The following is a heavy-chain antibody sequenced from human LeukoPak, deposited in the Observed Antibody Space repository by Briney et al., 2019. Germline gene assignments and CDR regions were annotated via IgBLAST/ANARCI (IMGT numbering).Heavy chain of an antibody. CDR1: GFTFSSYE. D-gene: IGHD3-10*01. CDR2: ISSSGSTI. Sequence: GGSLRLSCAASGFTFSSYEMSWVRQAPGKGLEWVSYISSSGSTIYYADSVKGRFTISRDNAKNSLYLQMNSLRAEDTAVYYCAIPHYMEYLTQYYFDFWGQGTLVTVSS. CDR3: AIPHYMEYLTQYYFDF. V-gene: IGHV3-48*03. J-gene: IGHJ4*02.